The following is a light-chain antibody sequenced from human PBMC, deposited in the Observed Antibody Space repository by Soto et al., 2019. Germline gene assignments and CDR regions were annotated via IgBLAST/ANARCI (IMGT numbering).Light chain of an antibody. J-gene: IGLJ1*01. Sequence: QSALTQPASVSGSPGQSITISCTGTSSDVGIYDLVSWYQQHPGKAPKLMIYEGRKRPSGVSNRFSGSKSGNTASLTISGLQAEDEADYYCCSYAGSSTYVFGTGTKLTVL. CDR3: CSYAGSSTYV. CDR1: SSDVGIYDL. V-gene: IGLV2-23*01. CDR2: EGR.